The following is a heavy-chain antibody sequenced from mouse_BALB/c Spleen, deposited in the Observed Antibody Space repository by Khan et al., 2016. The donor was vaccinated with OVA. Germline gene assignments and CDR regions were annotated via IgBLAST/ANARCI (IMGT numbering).Heavy chain of an antibody. CDR1: GYSFTGYF. Sequence: EVQLQQSGPELVKPGASVKISCKASGYSFTGYFMNWVMQSHGKSLEWIGRINPHIGETLYNQMFKGKATLTVDESSRTVHMELRSLASEDSAVYYCARKNGSDFDYWGQGTTLTVSS. CDR2: INPHIGET. CDR3: ARKNGSDFDY. J-gene: IGHJ2*01. V-gene: IGHV1-20*02. D-gene: IGHD1-1*01.